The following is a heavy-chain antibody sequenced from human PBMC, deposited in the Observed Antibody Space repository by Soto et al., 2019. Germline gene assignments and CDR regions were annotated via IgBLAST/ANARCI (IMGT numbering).Heavy chain of an antibody. CDR3: ARVIRGYYDSWSVERDFDY. CDR2: ISHRGGP. D-gene: IGHD3-3*01. Sequence: QVQLQQWGAGLLKPSETLSLTCAVYGGSFTNYYWSWIRQAPGKGLEWIGEISHRGGPSYNPSLESRVSMSVDTSKKQFSLNLSSVTAADTAIYSCARVIRGYYDSWSVERDFDYCGQGTLVTVSA. CDR1: GGSFTNYY. V-gene: IGHV4-34*01. J-gene: IGHJ4*02.